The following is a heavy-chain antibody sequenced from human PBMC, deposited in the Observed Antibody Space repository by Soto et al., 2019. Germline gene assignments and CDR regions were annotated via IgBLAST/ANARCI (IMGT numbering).Heavy chain of an antibody. V-gene: IGHV3-66*01. J-gene: IGHJ4*02. CDR3: ARGYWVEGYGAGTYFDY. CDR2: IYSGSTT. Sequence: EVLLVQSGGGLVQPGGSLRLSCAPSGLSVTSNYMAWVRQAPGKGLEWVSVIYSGSTTHHADSVKGRFTISRDSSSNTLYLQMISLGVEDTALYYCARGYWVEGYGAGTYFDYWGQGTLVTVSS. CDR1: GLSVTSNY. D-gene: IGHD2-15*01.